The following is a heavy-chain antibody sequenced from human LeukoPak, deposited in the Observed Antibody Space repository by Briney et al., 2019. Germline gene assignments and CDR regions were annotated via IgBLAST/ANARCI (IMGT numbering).Heavy chain of an antibody. CDR3: ARYSYAPDAFDI. Sequence: SQTLSLTCTVSGGSISSGGYYWSWIRQPPGKGLEWIGYIYYSGSTNYNPSLKSRVTISVDTTKNQFSLKLSSVTAADTAVYYCARYSYAPDAFDIWGQGTMVTVSS. J-gene: IGHJ3*02. CDR2: IYYSGST. V-gene: IGHV4-61*08. D-gene: IGHD5-18*01. CDR1: GGSISSGGYY.